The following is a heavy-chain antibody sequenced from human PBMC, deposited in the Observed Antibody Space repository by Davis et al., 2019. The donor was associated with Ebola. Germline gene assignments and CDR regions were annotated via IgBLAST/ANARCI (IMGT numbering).Heavy chain of an antibody. CDR1: GYTLTDYQ. J-gene: IGHJ6*02. CDR3: ARDLSYSYYYHYYGMDV. D-gene: IGHD3-10*01. V-gene: IGHV1-2*02. CDR2: INPISGDT. Sequence: ASVKVSCKASGYTLTDYQMHWVRQAPGQGLEWMGGINPISGDTNYAEIFQGRVTMTRDTSLSTVYMELIRLRSDDTAVYFCARDLSYSYYYHYYGMDVWGQGTTVTVSS.